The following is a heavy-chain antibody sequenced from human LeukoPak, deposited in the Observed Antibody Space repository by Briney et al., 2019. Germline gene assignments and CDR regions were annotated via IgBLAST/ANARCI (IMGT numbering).Heavy chain of an antibody. V-gene: IGHV4-39*01. D-gene: IGHD3-10*01. J-gene: IGHJ4*02. CDR2: ISYGGST. CDR3: ARSRYDSGTYALEE. Sequence: PSETLSLTCSVSGGSVSSTTYYWGWIRQPPGKGLEWIGSISYGGSTYCNPSLKSRLTISVDTSKNQFSLELGSVTAADTAVYFCARSRYDSGTYALEEWGQGTLVTVSS. CDR1: GGSVSSTTYY.